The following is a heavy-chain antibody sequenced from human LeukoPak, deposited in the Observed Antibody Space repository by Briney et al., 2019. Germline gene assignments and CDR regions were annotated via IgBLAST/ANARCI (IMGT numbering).Heavy chain of an antibody. V-gene: IGHV4-59*01. J-gene: IGHJ4*02. Sequence: SETLSLTCTVSGDSISSYYWTWIRQPPGKGLEWIGYTYYSGSTNYNPSLKSRVTMSVDTSKNQFSLNLNSVTAADTAVYYCAGDCGGDCYAFDSWGQGTLVTVSS. CDR2: TYYSGST. CDR1: GDSISSYY. D-gene: IGHD2-21*02. CDR3: AGDCGGDCYAFDS.